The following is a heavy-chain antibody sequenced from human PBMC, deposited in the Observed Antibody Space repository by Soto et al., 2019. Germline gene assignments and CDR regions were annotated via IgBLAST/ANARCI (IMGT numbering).Heavy chain of an antibody. CDR2: ISAYNGNT. CDR1: GGTFSSYG. D-gene: IGHD6-13*01. V-gene: IGHV1-18*01. J-gene: IGHJ4*02. Sequence: ASVKVSCKASGGTFSSYGISWVRQAPGQGLEWMGWISAYNGNTNYAQKLQGRVTMTTDTSTSTAYMELRSLRSDDTAVYYCARARRSSSWYYFDYWGQGTLVTVSS. CDR3: ARARRSSSWYYFDY.